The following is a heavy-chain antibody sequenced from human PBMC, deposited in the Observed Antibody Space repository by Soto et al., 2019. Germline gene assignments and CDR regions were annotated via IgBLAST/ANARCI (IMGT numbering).Heavy chain of an antibody. CDR2: INHSGST. V-gene: IGHV4-34*01. Sequence: SETLSLTCAVYGGSFSGYYWSWIRQPPGKGLEWIGEINHSGSTNYNPSLKSRVTISVDTSKNQFSLKLSSVTAADTAVYYCARAGLRITMVRGVILNDEFDYWGRGTLVTVSS. CDR1: GGSFSGYY. J-gene: IGHJ4*02. D-gene: IGHD3-10*01. CDR3: ARAGLRITMVRGVILNDEFDY.